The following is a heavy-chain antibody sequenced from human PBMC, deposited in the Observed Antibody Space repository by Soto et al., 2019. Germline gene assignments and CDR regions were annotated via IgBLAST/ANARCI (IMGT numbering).Heavy chain of an antibody. CDR1: GDSVSSNSAA. CDR3: ARDPITIFGVAGYGMDG. J-gene: IGHJ6*02. D-gene: IGHD3-3*01. CDR2: TYYRSKWYN. Sequence: SQTLSLTCAISGDSVSSNSAAWNWIRQSPSRGLEWLGRTYYRSKWYNDYAVSVKSRITINPDTSKNQFSLQLNSVTPEDTAVYYCARDPITIFGVAGYGMDGWGQGTTVTVSS. V-gene: IGHV6-1*01.